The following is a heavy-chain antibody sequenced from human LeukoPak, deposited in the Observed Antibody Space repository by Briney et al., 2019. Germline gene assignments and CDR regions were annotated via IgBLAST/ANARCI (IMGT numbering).Heavy chain of an antibody. D-gene: IGHD3-10*01. CDR1: GGSISSGDYY. J-gene: IGHJ5*02. CDR2: IYTSGST. Sequence: SETLSLTCTVSGGSISSGDYYWSWIRQPAGKGLEWIGRIYTSGSTNYNPSLKSRVTISVDTSKNQFSLKLSSVTAADTAVYYCARDRGVTMVRGAHRWWFDPWGQGTLVTVSS. CDR3: ARDRGVTMVRGAHRWWFDP. V-gene: IGHV4-61*02.